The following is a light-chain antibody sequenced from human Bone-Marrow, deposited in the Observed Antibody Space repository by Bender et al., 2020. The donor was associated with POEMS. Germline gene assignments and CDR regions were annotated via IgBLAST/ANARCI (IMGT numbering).Light chain of an antibody. CDR3: AAWEDSLNGWV. CDR1: SSDVGNYKL. CDR2: EDN. Sequence: QSALTQPASVSVSPGQSITISCTGPSSDVGNYKLVSWYQQHPGKAPKLMIYEDNKRPSGVPDRFSGSKSGTSASLAISGLQSEDEADYYCAAWEDSLNGWVFGGGTKLTVL. V-gene: IGLV2-14*02. J-gene: IGLJ3*02.